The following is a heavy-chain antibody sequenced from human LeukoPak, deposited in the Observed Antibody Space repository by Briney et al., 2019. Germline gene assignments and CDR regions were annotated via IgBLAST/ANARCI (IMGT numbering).Heavy chain of an antibody. V-gene: IGHV3-74*01. J-gene: IGHJ4*01. D-gene: IGHD6-6*01. Sequence: GGSLRLSCTASGFTLRNYWMHWVRQVPEKRLVWVSRISGDGSVTNYADSVQGRFTISRDNAKNIVYLQINSLRSEDTAVYYCARYSSSSGGASYYLDYWGHGALVTVSS. CDR2: ISGDGSVT. CDR3: ARYSSSSGGASYYLDY. CDR1: GFTLRNYW.